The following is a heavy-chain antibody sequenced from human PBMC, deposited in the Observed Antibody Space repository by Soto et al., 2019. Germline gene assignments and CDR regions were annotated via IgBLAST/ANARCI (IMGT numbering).Heavy chain of an antibody. J-gene: IGHJ6*02. CDR1: GYTFTSYG. V-gene: IGHV1-18*04. D-gene: IGHD3-3*01. CDR2: ISAYNGNT. Sequence: GASVKVSCKASGYTFTSYGISWVRQAPGQGLEWMGWISAYNGNTNYAQKLQGRVTMTTDTSTSTAYMELRSLRSDDTAVYYCARGDLEWLLDSNYYYYGMDVWGQGTTVTVSS. CDR3: ARGDLEWLLDSNYYYYGMDV.